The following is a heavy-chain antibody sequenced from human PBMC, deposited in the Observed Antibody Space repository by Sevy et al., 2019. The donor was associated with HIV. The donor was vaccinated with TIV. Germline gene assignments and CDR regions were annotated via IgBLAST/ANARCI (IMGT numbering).Heavy chain of an antibody. CDR3: AKGGAARPEF. V-gene: IGHV3-23*01. J-gene: IGHJ4*02. CDR2: VSGSGSTT. D-gene: IGHD6-6*01. Sequence: GGSLRLSCAASGFTFSSYHMSWXRLAPGKGLEWVSAVSGSGSTTYYADSLKGRFTISRDNSKNTVYLQMSSLRADDTALYYCAKGGAARPEFWGQGTLVTVS. CDR1: GFTFSSYH.